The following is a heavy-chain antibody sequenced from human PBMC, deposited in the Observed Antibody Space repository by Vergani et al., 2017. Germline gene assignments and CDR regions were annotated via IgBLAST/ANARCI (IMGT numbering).Heavy chain of an antibody. V-gene: IGHV1-46*03. J-gene: IGHJ4*02. CDR3: ARPHGDILPPDPRRLDY. Sequence: QVQLVQSGAEVKKPGASVKVSCKVSGYTFTNHYIHWVRQAPGQGLEWMGIINPSGGSTTYAQQFQGRLTMTRDTSTSTVYMDLSNLRSEDTAVYYCARPHGDILPPDPRRLDYWGQGTLVTVSS. CDR1: GYTFTNHY. CDR2: INPSGGST.